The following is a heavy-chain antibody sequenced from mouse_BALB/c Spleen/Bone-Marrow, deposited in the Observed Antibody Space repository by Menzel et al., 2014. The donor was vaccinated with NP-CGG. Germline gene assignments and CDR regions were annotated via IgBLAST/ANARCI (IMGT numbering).Heavy chain of an antibody. V-gene: IGHV1-7*01. CDR2: INPSTGYT. J-gene: IGHJ2*01. CDR1: GYTFTNYW. D-gene: IGHD1-1*01. Sequence: VKLMESGAELAKPGASVKMFCKASGYTFTNYWMHWVKQRPGQGLEWIGYINPSTGYTEYNQKFKDKATLTADKSSSTAYMQLSSLTSEDSAVYYCARIYYYGRDYWGQGTTLTVSS. CDR3: ARIYYYGRDY.